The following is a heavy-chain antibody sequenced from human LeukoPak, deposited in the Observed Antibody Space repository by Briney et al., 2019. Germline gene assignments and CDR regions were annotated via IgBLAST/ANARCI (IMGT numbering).Heavy chain of an antibody. CDR3: ARPYSVVPAAIE. V-gene: IGHV4-38-2*01. J-gene: IGHJ4*02. CDR1: GYSISSGYY. D-gene: IGHD2-2*02. Sequence: SETLSLTCAVSGYSISSGYYWGWIRQPPGKGLEWIGSIYHSGSTYYNPSLKSRVTISVDTSKNQFSLKLSSVTAADTAVYYCARPYSVVPAAIEWGQGTLVTVSS. CDR2: IYHSGST.